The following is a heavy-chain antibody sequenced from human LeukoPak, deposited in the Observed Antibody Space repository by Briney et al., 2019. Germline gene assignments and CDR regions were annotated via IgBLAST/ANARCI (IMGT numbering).Heavy chain of an antibody. CDR2: ISYDGSNK. D-gene: IGHD2-2*01. J-gene: IGHJ6*02. CDR1: GFTFSSYA. CDR3: AREGSYCSSTSCYANGMDV. Sequence: GGSLRPSCAASGFTFSSYAMHWVRQAPGKGLEWVAVISYDGSNKYYADSVKGRFTISRDNSKNTLYLQMNSLRAEDTAVYYCAREGSYCSSTSCYANGMDVWGQGTTVTVSS. V-gene: IGHV3-30*04.